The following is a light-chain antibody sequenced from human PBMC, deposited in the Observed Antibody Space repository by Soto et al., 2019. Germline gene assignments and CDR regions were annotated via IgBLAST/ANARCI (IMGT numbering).Light chain of an antibody. J-gene: IGKJ1*01. CDR3: QQFNTSPWT. CDR2: KSS. V-gene: IGKV1-5*03. Sequence: IQMTQSPSTLSASEGDRVTISCRASQSVSIWLAWYQQKPGRAPKLLIYKSSILESGVPSRFSGSGSGTEFTLTISSLQPDDFATYHCQQFNTSPWTFGQGTKVDIK. CDR1: QSVSIW.